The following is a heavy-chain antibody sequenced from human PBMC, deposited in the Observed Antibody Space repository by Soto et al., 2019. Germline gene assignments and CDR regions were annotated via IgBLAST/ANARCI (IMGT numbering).Heavy chain of an antibody. CDR1: GGSFSGYY. V-gene: IGHV4-34*01. Sequence: SETLSLTCAVYGGSFSGYYWSWIRQPPGKGLEWIGEINHSGSTNYNPSLKSRVTISVDTSKNQFSLKLSSVTAADTAVYYCARWLPVWGSYRRTPSAEYFQHWGQGTLVTVSS. J-gene: IGHJ1*01. D-gene: IGHD3-16*02. CDR2: INHSGST. CDR3: ARWLPVWGSYRRTPSAEYFQH.